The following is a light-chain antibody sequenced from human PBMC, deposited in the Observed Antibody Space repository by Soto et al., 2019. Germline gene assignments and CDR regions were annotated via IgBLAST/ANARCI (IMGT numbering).Light chain of an antibody. CDR1: SSDIGGYNY. J-gene: IGLJ1*01. Sequence: ALTQPASVSGSPGQSITISCIGTSSDIGGYNYVSWYQQHPGKAPKLIIYGVSKRPSGVSDRFSGSKSGNTASLTISGLQAEDEADYYCDSYTSSSTYVFGTGTKLTVL. CDR2: GVS. CDR3: DSYTSSSTYV. V-gene: IGLV2-14*01.